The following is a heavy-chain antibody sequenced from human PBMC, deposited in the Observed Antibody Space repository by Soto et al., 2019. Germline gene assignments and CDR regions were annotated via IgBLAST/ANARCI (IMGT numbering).Heavy chain of an antibody. CDR1: GYTFTSYG. D-gene: IGHD1-1*01. V-gene: IGHV1-18*01. Sequence: QVHLVQSGAEVKKPGASVKVSCKASGYTFTSYGITWVRQAPGQGLEWMGWISAHNGNTDYAQKLQGRLIVTRDTSTSTAYMELRSLGSDVTAVYYWARGRYGDYWGQGALVTVSS. J-gene: IGHJ4*02. CDR2: ISAHNGNT. CDR3: ARGRYGDY.